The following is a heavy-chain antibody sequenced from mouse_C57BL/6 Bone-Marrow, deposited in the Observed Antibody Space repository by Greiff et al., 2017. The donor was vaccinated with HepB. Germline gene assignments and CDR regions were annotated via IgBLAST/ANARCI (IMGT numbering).Heavy chain of an antibody. CDR2: ISDGGSYT. J-gene: IGHJ3*01. Sequence: EVKLQESGGGLVKPGGSLKLSCAASGFTFSSYAMSWVRQTPEKRLEWVATISDGGSYTYYPDNVKGRFTISRDKSKNNLYLQMSHLKSEDTAMYYCARDSSPWFAYWGQGTLVTVSA. D-gene: IGHD1-1*01. V-gene: IGHV5-4*01. CDR3: ARDSSPWFAY. CDR1: GFTFSSYA.